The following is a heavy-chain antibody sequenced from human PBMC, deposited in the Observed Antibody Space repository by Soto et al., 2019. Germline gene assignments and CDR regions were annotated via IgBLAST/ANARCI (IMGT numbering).Heavy chain of an antibody. J-gene: IGHJ4*02. Sequence: SETLSLTCSVYVESFSGYYWSWIRQPPGKGLEWIGEIHDSGSTNYNPSLKSRLIISVDTSRNQFSLKLSSVTAADTAVYYCARGVRRPSGWYSDYWGQGTQVTVSS. CDR3: ARGVRRPSGWYSDY. D-gene: IGHD6-13*01. CDR1: VESFSGYY. V-gene: IGHV4-34*01. CDR2: IHDSGST.